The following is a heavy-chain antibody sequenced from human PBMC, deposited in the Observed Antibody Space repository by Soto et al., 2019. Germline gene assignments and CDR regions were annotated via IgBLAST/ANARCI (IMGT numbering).Heavy chain of an antibody. Sequence: SETLSLTCTVSGDSLRSSYHYWGWIRQLPGKGLEWIGSIYYTGNTYYNPSLKSRVSISVDMTTNEISLRLRAESVADTAVYYCVRVEMHAGEFHPNFDRCGQGALVTVTS. D-gene: IGHD3-16*01. CDR3: VRVEMHAGEFHPNFDR. V-gene: IGHV4-39*01. CDR2: IYYTGNT. CDR1: GDSLRSSYHY. J-gene: IGHJ4*02.